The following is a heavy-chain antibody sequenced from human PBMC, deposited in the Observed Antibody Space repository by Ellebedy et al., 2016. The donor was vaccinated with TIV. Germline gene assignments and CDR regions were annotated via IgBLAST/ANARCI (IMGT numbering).Heavy chain of an antibody. CDR3: ARTDPWQPIDD. CDR2: VYYSGSP. J-gene: IGHJ4*02. D-gene: IGHD2-21*02. CDR1: GGSVSSTRYY. V-gene: IGHV4-39*01. Sequence: MPSETLSLTCGVSGGSVSSTRYYWAWIRQHTGKGLEYIGSVYYSGSPYYNPSFKRRVTLSADTSKNQFSLNLRTVTAADTAVYYCARTDPWQPIDDWGQGILVSVSS.